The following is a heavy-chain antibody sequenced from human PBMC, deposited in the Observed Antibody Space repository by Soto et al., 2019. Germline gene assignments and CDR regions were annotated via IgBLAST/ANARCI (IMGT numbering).Heavy chain of an antibody. CDR1: GGSISSSSYY. V-gene: IGHV4-39*01. D-gene: IGHD4-17*01. CDR3: ARHWGDDYGDYVGEAFLDY. Sequence: QLQLQESGPGLVKPSETLSLTCTVSGGSISSSSYYCGWIRQPPGKLREWIGSMYYSGSTYYNPSLKSRVTISVDTSKNQFSLKLTSVTAADTAVYYCARHWGDDYGDYVGEAFLDYWGQGTLVTVSS. J-gene: IGHJ4*02. CDR2: MYYSGST.